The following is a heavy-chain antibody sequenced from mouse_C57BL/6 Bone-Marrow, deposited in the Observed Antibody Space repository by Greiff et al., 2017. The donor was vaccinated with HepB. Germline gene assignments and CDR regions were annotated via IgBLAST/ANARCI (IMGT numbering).Heavy chain of an antibody. V-gene: IGHV1-4*01. J-gene: IGHJ3*01. CDR3: ARSDGGFAY. Sequence: VQLQESGAELARPGASVKMSCKASGYTFTSYTMHWVKQRPGQGLEWIGYINPSSGYTKYNQKFKDKATLTADKSSSTAYMQLSSLTSEDSAVYYCARSDGGFAYWGQGTLITVSA. D-gene: IGHD2-3*01. CDR2: INPSSGYT. CDR1: GYTFTSYT.